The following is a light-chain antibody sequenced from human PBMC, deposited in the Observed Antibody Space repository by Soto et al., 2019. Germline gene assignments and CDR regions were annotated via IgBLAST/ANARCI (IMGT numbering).Light chain of an antibody. Sequence: DIVMTQSPDSLAVSLGERATINCKSSQSVLYSSNNKNYLAWYQQKPGQPPKALIYWASTRESGVPDRFSGSGSGKDFTLTISSLQAEYVAVYYCQQYYTTPWTFGQGTKVEIK. V-gene: IGKV4-1*01. J-gene: IGKJ1*01. CDR2: WAS. CDR1: QSVLYSSNNKNY. CDR3: QQYYTTPWT.